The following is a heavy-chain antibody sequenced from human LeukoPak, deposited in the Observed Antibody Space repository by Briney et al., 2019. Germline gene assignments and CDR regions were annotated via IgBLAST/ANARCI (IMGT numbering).Heavy chain of an antibody. Sequence: SETLSLTCTVSGGSISSYYWSWIRQPAGKGLEWIGRIYTSGSTNYNPSLKSRVTMSVDTSKNQFSLKLSSVTAADTAMYYCARRRGTVLRFLEGLKRASDYYYMDVWGKGTTVTVSS. D-gene: IGHD3-3*01. CDR3: ARRRGTVLRFLEGLKRASDYYYMDV. J-gene: IGHJ6*03. CDR1: GGSISSYY. V-gene: IGHV4-4*07. CDR2: IYTSGST.